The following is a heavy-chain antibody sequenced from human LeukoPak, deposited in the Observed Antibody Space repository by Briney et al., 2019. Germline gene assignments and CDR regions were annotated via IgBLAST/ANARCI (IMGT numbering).Heavy chain of an antibody. CDR2: IYYSGST. Sequence: PSETLSLTCTVSGGSISSGGYYWSWIRQHPGKDLEWIGYIYYSGSTYYNPSLKSRVTISVDTSKNQFSLKLSSVTAADTAVYYCARGMYLVLLDYWGQGTLVTVSS. D-gene: IGHD4/OR15-4a*01. V-gene: IGHV4-31*03. CDR1: GGSISSGGYY. CDR3: ARGMYLVLLDY. J-gene: IGHJ4*02.